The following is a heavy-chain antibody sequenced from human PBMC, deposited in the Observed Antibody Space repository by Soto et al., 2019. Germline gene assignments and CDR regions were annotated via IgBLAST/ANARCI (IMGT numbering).Heavy chain of an antibody. CDR1: GCSISSGDYY. Sequence: PSETLSLTCTVFGCSISSGDYYWSWIRQPPGKGLEWIGYIYYSGSTYYNPPLKSRVTISVDTSKNQFSLKLSSVTAADTAVYYCASSDQARPYYFDYWGRGTLVTVSS. CDR2: IYYSGST. V-gene: IGHV4-30-4*01. J-gene: IGHJ4*02. CDR3: ASSDQARPYYFDY.